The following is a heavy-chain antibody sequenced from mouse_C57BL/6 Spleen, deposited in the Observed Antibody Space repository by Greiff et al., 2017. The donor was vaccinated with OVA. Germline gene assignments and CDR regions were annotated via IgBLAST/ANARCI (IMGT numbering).Heavy chain of an antibody. CDR2: LYPRSGNT. CDR1: GYTFTSYG. V-gene: IGHV1-81*01. CDR3: ARDTAVVESFDY. J-gene: IGHJ2*01. Sequence: QVQLQQSGAELARPGASVKLSCKASGYTFTSYGISWVQQRPGQGLAWIGELYPRSGNTYYNEKFKGKATLTADKSSSPAYMELRSLTSEDSAVYCCARDTAVVESFDYWGQGTTLTVSS. D-gene: IGHD1-1*01.